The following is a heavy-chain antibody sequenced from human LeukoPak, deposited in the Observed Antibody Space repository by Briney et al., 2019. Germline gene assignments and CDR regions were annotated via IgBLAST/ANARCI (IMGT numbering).Heavy chain of an antibody. D-gene: IGHD1-26*01. CDR2: FKSKTNGGTT. CDR3: TTEYSGSFSN. Sequence: PGGSLRLSCAASGFTVSDAWMNWVRQVPGKGLEWIGLFKSKTNGGTTDYAAPVKGRFTMSRDDSKNTLYLQMNSLKTEDTAMYYCTTEYSGSFSNWGQGILVTVSS. V-gene: IGHV3-15*01. CDR1: GFTVSDAW. J-gene: IGHJ4*02.